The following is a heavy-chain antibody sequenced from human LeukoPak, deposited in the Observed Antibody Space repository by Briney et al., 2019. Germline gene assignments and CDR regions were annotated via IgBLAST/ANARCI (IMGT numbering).Heavy chain of an antibody. V-gene: IGHV3-30-3*01. Sequence: GRALRLSCAASGFTFSSFAMHWVRQAPDKGLEWVAVISYDGTNKDYADTVKGRLTMSRDKSKNTMYRQMNSLRLEDTALYYWARDGNSGWYTGENYYYYGMDVWGQGTTVTVSS. J-gene: IGHJ6*02. CDR2: ISYDGTNK. D-gene: IGHD6-19*01. CDR3: ARDGNSGWYTGENYYYYGMDV. CDR1: GFTFSSFA.